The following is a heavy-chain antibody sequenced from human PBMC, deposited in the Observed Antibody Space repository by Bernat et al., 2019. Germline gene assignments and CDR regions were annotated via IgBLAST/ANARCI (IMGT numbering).Heavy chain of an antibody. CDR2: IYSGGST. J-gene: IGHJ6*02. CDR1: GFTVSSNY. CDR3: ARGLVPAAISPYYYGMDV. D-gene: IGHD2-2*02. V-gene: IGHV3-53*01. Sequence: EVQLVESGGGLIQPGGSLRLSCAASGFTVSSNYMSWVRQAPGKGLEWVSVIYSGGSTYYADSVKGRFTISRDNSKNTLYLQMHCLRAEDTAVYYCARGLVPAAISPYYYGMDVWGQGTTVTVSS.